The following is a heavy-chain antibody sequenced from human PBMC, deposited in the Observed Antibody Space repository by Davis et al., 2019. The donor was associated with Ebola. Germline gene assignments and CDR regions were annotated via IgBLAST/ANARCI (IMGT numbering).Heavy chain of an antibody. J-gene: IGHJ6*02. CDR2: IYYSGST. CDR3: ARYTPQYYYGSGSYYNDYGMDV. Sequence: SETLSLTCTVSGGSISSYYWSWIRQPPGKGLEWLGYIYYSGSTNYNPSLKSRVTISVDTSKNQFSLKLSSVTAAATAVYYCARYTPQYYYGSGSYYNDYGMDVWGQGTTVTVSS. V-gene: IGHV4-59*01. D-gene: IGHD3-10*01. CDR1: GGSISSYY.